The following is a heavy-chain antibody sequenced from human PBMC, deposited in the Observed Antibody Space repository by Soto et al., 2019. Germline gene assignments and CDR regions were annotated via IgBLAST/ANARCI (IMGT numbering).Heavy chain of an antibody. CDR3: ARDYYYYFDY. Sequence: SQTLSLTCAISGDSVSSKSVAWNWIRQSPSRGLEWLGRTYYRSTWYNGYASSVKSRIIIKPDTSKKQFSLQLNSVSPEDTAVYFSARDYYYYFDYWGLGTLLTVYS. CDR2: TYYRSTWYN. D-gene: IGHD1-26*01. J-gene: IGHJ4*02. CDR1: GDSVSSKSVA. V-gene: IGHV6-1*01.